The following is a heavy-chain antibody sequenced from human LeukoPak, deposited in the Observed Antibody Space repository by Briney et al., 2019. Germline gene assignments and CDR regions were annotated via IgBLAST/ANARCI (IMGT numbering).Heavy chain of an antibody. CDR3: AKQIDGSGTFLYPKYFDY. D-gene: IGHD3-10*01. V-gene: IGHV3-30*02. J-gene: IGHJ4*02. Sequence: GGSLRLSCAASGFTFNTFGMHWVRQTPGKGLEWVAFIRHDGSDQYYADSVKGRFTLSRDNSQSTLYLQMNSLTTGDTAIYYCAKQIDGSGTFLYPKYFDYWGQGTLVTVSS. CDR2: IRHDGSDQ. CDR1: GFTFNTFG.